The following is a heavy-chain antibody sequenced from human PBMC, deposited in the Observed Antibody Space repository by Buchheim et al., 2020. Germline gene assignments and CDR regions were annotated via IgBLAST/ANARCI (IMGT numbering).Heavy chain of an antibody. V-gene: IGHV3-7*01. J-gene: IGHJ6*02. CDR3: ARESTRLITIFGVVTEYYYYGMDV. D-gene: IGHD3-3*01. CDR1: GFTFSSYW. CDR2: IKQDGSEK. Sequence: EVQLVESGGGLVQPGGSLRLSCAASGFTFSSYWMSWVRQAPGKGLEWVANIKQDGSEKYYVDSVKGRFTISRDNAKNSLYLQMNSLRAEDTAVYYCARESTRLITIFGVVTEYYYYGMDVWGQGTT.